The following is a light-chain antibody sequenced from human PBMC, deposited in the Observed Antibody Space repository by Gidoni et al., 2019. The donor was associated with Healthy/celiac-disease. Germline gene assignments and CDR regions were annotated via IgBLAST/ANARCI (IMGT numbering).Light chain of an antibody. CDR3: QQYNNWPPLT. CDR1: QGVNSY. Sequence: EILMTQSPATLSASPGERATISCKASQGVNSYLAWYQQKPGQAPRLLIYGASTMDTGIPARFSGSGSGTDFTLTISSLQSEDFAVYYCQQYNNWPPLTFGGGTKVEIK. J-gene: IGKJ4*01. V-gene: IGKV3-15*01. CDR2: GAS.